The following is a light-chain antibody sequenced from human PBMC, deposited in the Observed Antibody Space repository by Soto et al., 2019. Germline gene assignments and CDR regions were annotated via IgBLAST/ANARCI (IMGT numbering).Light chain of an antibody. CDR3: QQHVNLPYT. J-gene: IGKJ2*01. CDR2: DTI. V-gene: IGKV1-33*01. Sequence: DIQMTQSPPSLAASVGDRVTITCQASQGLTNYLNWYQQKPGEAPKLLIYDTITLEEGVPTRFSGGGSGTDFTFTINGLQPEDAAIYSCQQHVNLPYTFGQGTKLEIK. CDR1: QGLTNY.